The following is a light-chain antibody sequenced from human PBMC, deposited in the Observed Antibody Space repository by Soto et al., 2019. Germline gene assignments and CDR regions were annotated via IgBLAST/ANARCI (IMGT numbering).Light chain of an antibody. CDR1: TGAVTSGYY. CDR2: STS. J-gene: IGLJ3*02. Sequence: QAVVTQEPSLTVSPGGTVTLTCASSTGAVTSGYYPNWLQQKPGQAPRALIYSTSNTHPWTPARCSGSLLGGKAALTLSGVQPEDEAEYYCLLYYGGAQLGVFGGGTKLTVL. V-gene: IGLV7-43*01. CDR3: LLYYGGAQLGV.